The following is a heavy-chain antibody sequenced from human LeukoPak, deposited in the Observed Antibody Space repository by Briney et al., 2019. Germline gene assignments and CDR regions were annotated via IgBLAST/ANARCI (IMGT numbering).Heavy chain of an antibody. CDR2: ISNSGSTI. J-gene: IGHJ4*02. V-gene: IGHV3-11*01. Sequence: GGSLTLSRAAPGFTFSSYAMSSIRQAPGKGLEWVSYISNSGSTIYYADSVKGRFTISRDNAKSSLYLQMSSLRAEDTAVYFCARSADSSGYFREITLYYFDYWGQGTLVTVSS. D-gene: IGHD3-22*01. CDR1: GFTFSSYA. CDR3: ARSADSSGYFREITLYYFDY.